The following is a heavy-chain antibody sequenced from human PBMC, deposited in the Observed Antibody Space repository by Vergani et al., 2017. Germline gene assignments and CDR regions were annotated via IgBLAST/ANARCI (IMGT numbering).Heavy chain of an antibody. D-gene: IGHD2-2*01. CDR3: ARGDIVVVPAGSYYYYYMDV. V-gene: IGHV1-2*02. Sequence: QVQLVQSGAEVKKPGASVKVSCKASGYTFTGYYMHLVRPAPGQGLEWMGWINPNSGGPNYPQKFQGRVTMTRHTSISTAYMELGRLRSEDTAVYYCARGDIVVVPAGSYYYYYMDVWGKGTTVTVSS. CDR2: INPNSGGP. J-gene: IGHJ6*03. CDR1: GYTFTGYY.